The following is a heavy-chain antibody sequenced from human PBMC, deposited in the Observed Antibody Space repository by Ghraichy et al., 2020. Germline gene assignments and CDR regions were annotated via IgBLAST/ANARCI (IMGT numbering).Heavy chain of an antibody. CDR2: INSDGSIT. V-gene: IGHV3-74*01. CDR1: GFTFNSYW. Sequence: GGSLRLSCAASGFTFNSYWMHWVRQAPGKGLVWASRINSDGSITSYADSVKGRFTISRDNAKNTLYLQMNSLRAEDTAVYYCARVAAGRFDPWGQGTLVTVSS. D-gene: IGHD6-25*01. J-gene: IGHJ5*02. CDR3: ARVAAGRFDP.